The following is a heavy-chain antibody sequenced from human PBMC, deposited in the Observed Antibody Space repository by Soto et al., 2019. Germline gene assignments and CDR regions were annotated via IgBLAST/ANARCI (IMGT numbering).Heavy chain of an antibody. D-gene: IGHD3-10*01. CDR1: GGTFSSYT. Sequence: GASVKVSCKASGGTFSSYTISWVRQAPGQGLEWMGRIIPILGIANYAQKFQGRVTITADKSTSTAYMELSSLRSEDTAVYYCARDKVTMVRGANDAFDIWGQGTMVTVSS. J-gene: IGHJ3*02. V-gene: IGHV1-69*04. CDR3: ARDKVTMVRGANDAFDI. CDR2: IIPILGIA.